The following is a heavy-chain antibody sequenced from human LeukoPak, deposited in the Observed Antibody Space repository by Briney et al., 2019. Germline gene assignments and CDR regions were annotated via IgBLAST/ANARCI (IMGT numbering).Heavy chain of an antibody. V-gene: IGHV3-30*04. CDR2: ISMDGIQE. CDR1: GFRFNNYA. Sequence: PGGSPRLSCAASGFRFNNYAMHWVRQPPGTGLEWVAVISMDGIQEYYADSVKGRFSISRDNSKNTLYLQMNSLRSEDTAVYYCAREVYSYALDALDLWGQGTMVTVSS. D-gene: IGHD5-18*01. CDR3: AREVYSYALDALDL. J-gene: IGHJ3*01.